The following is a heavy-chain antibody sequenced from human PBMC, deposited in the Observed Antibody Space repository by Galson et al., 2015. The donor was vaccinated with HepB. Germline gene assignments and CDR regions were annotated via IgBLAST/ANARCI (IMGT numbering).Heavy chain of an antibody. CDR2: ISAYNGNT. CDR3: ARANVDCYDSSGYGY. J-gene: IGHJ4*02. V-gene: IGHV1-18*04. D-gene: IGHD3-22*01. CDR1: GYTFIDYY. Sequence: SVKVSCKASGYTFIDYYINWVRQAPGQGLEWMGWISAYNGNTNYAQKLQGRVTMTTDTSTSTAYMELRSLRSDDTAVYYCARANVDCYDSSGYGYWGQGTLVTVSS.